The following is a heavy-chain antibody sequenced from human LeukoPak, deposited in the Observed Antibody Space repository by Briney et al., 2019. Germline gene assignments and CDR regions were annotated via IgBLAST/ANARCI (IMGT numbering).Heavy chain of an antibody. CDR3: ARGPYSSSHVDY. D-gene: IGHD6-13*01. V-gene: IGHV4-38-2*02. J-gene: IGHJ4*02. Sequence: PSETLSLTCTVSGYSISSGYYWGWIRQPPGKGLEWIGSIYHGGSTYYNPSLKSRVTISVDTSKNQFSLKLSSVTAADTAVYYCARGPYSSSHVDYWGQGTPVTVSS. CDR1: GYSISSGYY. CDR2: IYHGGST.